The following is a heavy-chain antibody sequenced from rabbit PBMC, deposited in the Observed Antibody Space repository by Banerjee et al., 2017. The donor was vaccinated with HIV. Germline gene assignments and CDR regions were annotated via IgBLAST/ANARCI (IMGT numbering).Heavy chain of an antibody. CDR3: ARDLPGSNNGYLDLDL. J-gene: IGHJ6*01. CDR1: GFSFSSSYW. CDR2: IDTSSGRT. Sequence: QSLEESGGDLVKPGASLTLTCTASGFSFSSSYWICWVRQAPGKGLEWIACIDTSSGRTYYASWAKGRFTISKTSSTTVTLQMTSLTAADTATYFCARDLPGSNNGYLDLDLWGPGTLVTVS. V-gene: IGHV1S40*01. D-gene: IGHD1-1*01.